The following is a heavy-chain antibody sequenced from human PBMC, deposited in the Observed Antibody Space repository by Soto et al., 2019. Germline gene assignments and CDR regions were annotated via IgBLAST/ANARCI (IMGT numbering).Heavy chain of an antibody. CDR3: ARPPVDCGGDCRDFDY. CDR2: IIPILGIA. D-gene: IGHD2-21*01. J-gene: IGHJ4*02. V-gene: IGHV1-69*02. CDR1: GGTFSSYT. Sequence: SVKVSCKASGGTFSSYTISWVRQAPGQGLEWMGRIIPILGIANYAQKFQGRVTITADKSTSTAYMELSSLRSEDTAVYYCARPPVDCGGDCRDFDYWGQGTLVTVSS.